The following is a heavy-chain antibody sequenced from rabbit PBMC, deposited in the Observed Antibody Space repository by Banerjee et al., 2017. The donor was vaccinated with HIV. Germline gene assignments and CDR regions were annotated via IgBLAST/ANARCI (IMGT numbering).Heavy chain of an antibody. Sequence: QSLEESGGDLVKPGASLTLTCTASGFSFSSYYYMCWVRQAPGKGLEWIACIHAGSSGSTYYASWAKGRFTISKTSSTTVTLQMTSLTAADTATYFCARDGYVGYVGAGYAIHYFQLWGPGTLVTVS. V-gene: IGHV1S40*01. CDR1: GFSFSSYYY. CDR2: IHAGSSGST. D-gene: IGHD6-1*01. CDR3: ARDGYVGYVGAGYAIHYFQL. J-gene: IGHJ4*01.